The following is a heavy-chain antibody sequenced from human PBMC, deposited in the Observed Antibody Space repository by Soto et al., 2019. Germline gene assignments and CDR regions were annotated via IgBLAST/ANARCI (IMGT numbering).Heavy chain of an antibody. D-gene: IGHD1-26*01. V-gene: IGHV4-34*01. J-gene: IGHJ4*02. Sequence: QVQLQQWGAGLLKPSETLSLTCAVYGGSFSGYYWSWIRQPPGKGLEWIGEINHSGSTNYNPSLKSXVTXSVDXSKNXXXLKLSSVTXADXXXXXXXXXXXXGNPQWGYWGQGTLVTVSS. CDR2: INHSGST. CDR3: XXXXXXGNPQWGY. CDR1: GGSFSGYY.